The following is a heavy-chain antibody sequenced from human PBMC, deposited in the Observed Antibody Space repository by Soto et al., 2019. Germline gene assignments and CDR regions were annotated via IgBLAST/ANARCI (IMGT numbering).Heavy chain of an antibody. D-gene: IGHD1-26*01. V-gene: IGHV1-3*01. CDR2: INAGNGNT. CDR1: GYTFTSYA. Sequence: QVQLVQSGAEVKKPGASVKVSCKASGYTFTSYAMHWVRQAPGQRLEWMGWINAGNGNTKYSQNFQGRVTITRDTSASTAYMELSSLRSEDTAVYYCARGGSLYWYFDLWGRGNRVTVSS. CDR3: ARGGSLYWYFDL. J-gene: IGHJ2*01.